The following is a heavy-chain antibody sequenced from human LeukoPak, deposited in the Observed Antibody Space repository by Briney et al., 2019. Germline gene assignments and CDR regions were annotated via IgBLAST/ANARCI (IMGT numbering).Heavy chain of an antibody. Sequence: GGSLRLSCAASGFTFSSYAMSWVRQAPGKGLEWVSAISGSGGSTYYADSVKGRFSISRDNSKNTLYLQMNSLRAEDTAVYYCAKVSGGQLVFDYWGQGTLVTVSS. CDR1: GFTFSSYA. CDR3: AKVSGGQLVFDY. CDR2: ISGSGGST. D-gene: IGHD6-13*01. J-gene: IGHJ4*02. V-gene: IGHV3-23*01.